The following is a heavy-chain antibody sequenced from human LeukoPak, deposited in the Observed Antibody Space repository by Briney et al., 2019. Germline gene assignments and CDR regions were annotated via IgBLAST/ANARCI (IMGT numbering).Heavy chain of an antibody. V-gene: IGHV4-31*03. D-gene: IGHD3-22*01. Sequence: SQTLSLTCTVSGGSISSGGYYWSWIRQHPGKGLEWIGYIYYSGSTYYNPSLKSRVTISVDTSKNQFSLKLSSVTAADTAVYYCARDRKDSSGYYYRRDNWFDPWGQGTLVTVSS. J-gene: IGHJ5*02. CDR3: ARDRKDSSGYYYRRDNWFDP. CDR1: GGSISSGGYY. CDR2: IYYSGST.